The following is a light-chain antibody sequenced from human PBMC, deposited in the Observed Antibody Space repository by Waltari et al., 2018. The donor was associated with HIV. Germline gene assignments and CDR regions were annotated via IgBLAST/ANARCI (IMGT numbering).Light chain of an antibody. CDR3: VTWDDSLRGVV. V-gene: IGLV1-47*01. Sequence: SVVTQPPSASGTPGQRVTISCSGNTSNIGSHSVFWYQHLPGTAPKLLIHRNGQRPSGVPDRFSGSTSGTSASLAISGLRSEDEADYYCVTWDDSLRGVVFGGGTKVAVL. J-gene: IGLJ2*01. CDR1: TSNIGSHS. CDR2: RNG.